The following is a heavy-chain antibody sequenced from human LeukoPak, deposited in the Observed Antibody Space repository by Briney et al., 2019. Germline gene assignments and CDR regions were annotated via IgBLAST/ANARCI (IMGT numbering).Heavy chain of an antibody. V-gene: IGHV3-53*01. Sequence: GGSLRLSCVASGLTIGSRYMNWVRQAPGKGLEWVSALYLAGNTYYADSVRGRFTISRDNSKNTLYLQMNSLRAEDTAVYYCARDPGLGATFPYYYYGMDVWGQGTTVTVSS. CDR1: GLTIGSRY. CDR2: LYLAGNT. D-gene: IGHD1-26*01. CDR3: ARDPGLGATFPYYYYGMDV. J-gene: IGHJ6*02.